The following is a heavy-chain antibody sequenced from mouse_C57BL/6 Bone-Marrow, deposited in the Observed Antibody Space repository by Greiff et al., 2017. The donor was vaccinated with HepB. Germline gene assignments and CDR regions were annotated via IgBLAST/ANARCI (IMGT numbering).Heavy chain of an antibody. CDR1: EYEFPSHD. V-gene: IGHV5-2*01. Sequence: DVKLVESGGGLVQPGESLKLSCESTEYEFPSHDMSWVRKTPEKRLELVAAINSDGGSTYYPDTMERRFIISRDNTKKTLYLQMSSLRSEDTALYYCGRYGNYGAMDYWGQGTSVTVSS. CDR2: INSDGGST. D-gene: IGHD2-1*01. J-gene: IGHJ4*01. CDR3: GRYGNYGAMDY.